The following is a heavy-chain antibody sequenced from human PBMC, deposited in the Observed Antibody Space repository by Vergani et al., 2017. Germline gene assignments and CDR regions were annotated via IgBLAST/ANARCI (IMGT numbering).Heavy chain of an antibody. Sequence: QVQLVESGGGVVQPGRSLRLSCAASGFTFSSYAMHWVRQAPGKGLEWVAVISYDGSNKYYADSVKGRFTISRDNSNKTLYLQMNSLRAEDTAVYYCARGTIFGVVGDAFDIWGQGTMVTVSS. CDR3: ARGTIFGVVGDAFDI. D-gene: IGHD3-3*01. CDR1: GFTFSSYA. V-gene: IGHV3-30*04. CDR2: ISYDGSNK. J-gene: IGHJ3*02.